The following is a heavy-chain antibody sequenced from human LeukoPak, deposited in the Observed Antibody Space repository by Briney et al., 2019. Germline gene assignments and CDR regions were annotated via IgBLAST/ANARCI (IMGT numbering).Heavy chain of an antibody. CDR3: AREKGLWFGERMGMDV. J-gene: IGHJ6*02. Sequence: GSLRLSCAASGFTFSSYSMNWVRQAPGKGLEWVSSISSSSSYIYYADSVKGRFTISRDNAKNSLYLQMNSLRAEDTAVYYCAREKGLWFGERMGMDVWGQGTTVTVSS. CDR2: ISSSSSYI. CDR1: GFTFSSYS. D-gene: IGHD3-10*01. V-gene: IGHV3-21*01.